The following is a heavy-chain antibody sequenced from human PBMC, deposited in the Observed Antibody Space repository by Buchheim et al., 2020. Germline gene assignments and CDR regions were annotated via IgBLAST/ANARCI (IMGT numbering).Heavy chain of an antibody. D-gene: IGHD2-15*01. Sequence: QLQLQESGSGLVKPSQTLSLTCAVSGGSISSGGYSWSWIRQPPGKGLEWIGYISHSGSTYYNPSLKSRVTIPVDRSKNQSSLKLSSVTAADTAVYYCARRGDCSGGSCPFDYWGQGTL. V-gene: IGHV4-30-2*01. CDR1: GGSISSGGYS. CDR2: ISHSGST. CDR3: ARRGDCSGGSCPFDY. J-gene: IGHJ4*02.